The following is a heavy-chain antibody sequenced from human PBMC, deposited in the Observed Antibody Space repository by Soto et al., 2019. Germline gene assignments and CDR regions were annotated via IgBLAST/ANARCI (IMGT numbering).Heavy chain of an antibody. D-gene: IGHD3-16*01. J-gene: IGHJ4*02. CDR2: IYRTGST. CDR3: ARLGPQGHLDY. CDR1: GASISSGGPS. Sequence: QLQLQESGSGLVKPSQTLSLTCTVSGASISSGGPSWSWIRQPPGKGLEWIGYIYRTGSTYYNPYLKGRVTIAEDRSKNQFSLKLSTVTAADTAVYYCARLGPQGHLDYWGQGTLVTVSS. V-gene: IGHV4-30-2*01.